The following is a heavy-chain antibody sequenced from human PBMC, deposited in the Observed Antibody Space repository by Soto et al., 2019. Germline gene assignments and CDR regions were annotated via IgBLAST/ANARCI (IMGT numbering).Heavy chain of an antibody. CDR3: AREGPTYYDYVWGSYRQNAFDI. D-gene: IGHD3-16*02. J-gene: IGHJ3*02. V-gene: IGHV3-30-3*01. CDR1: GFTFSSYA. CDR2: ISYDGSNK. Sequence: QVQLVESGGGVVQPGRSLRLSCAASGFTFSSYAMHWVRQAPGKGLEWVAVISYDGSNKYYADSVKGRFTISRDNSKNTLYLQMNSLRAEDTAVYYCAREGPTYYDYVWGSYRQNAFDIWGQGTMVTVSS.